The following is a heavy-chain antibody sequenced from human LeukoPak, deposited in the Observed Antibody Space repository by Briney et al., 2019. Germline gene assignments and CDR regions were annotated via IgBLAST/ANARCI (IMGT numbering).Heavy chain of an antibody. J-gene: IGHJ4*02. CDR2: IRSKAYGGTT. D-gene: IGHD3-22*01. V-gene: IGHV3-49*04. Sequence: GGSLRLSCAASGFTFTTYWMSWVRQAPGKGLEWVGFIRSKAYGGTTEYAASVKGRFTISRDDSKSIAYLQMNSLKTEDTAVYYCTRVGYDSSGYYYSFDYWGQGTLVTVSS. CDR3: TRVGYDSSGYYYSFDY. CDR1: GFTFTTYW.